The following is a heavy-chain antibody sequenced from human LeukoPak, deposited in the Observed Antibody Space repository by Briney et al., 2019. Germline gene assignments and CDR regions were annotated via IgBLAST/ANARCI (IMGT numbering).Heavy chain of an antibody. CDR2: IRYDGSNK. Sequence: PGGSLRLSCAASGFTFSNYGMHWVRQAPGKGLEWVAFIRYDGSNKYYADSVKGRFTISRDNSKNTLYLQMNNLRPEDTAVYYCARVDGVSSSSWSGVNTEYFQHWGQGTLVTVSS. CDR3: ARVDGVSSSSWSGVNTEYFQH. CDR1: GFTFSNYG. J-gene: IGHJ1*01. V-gene: IGHV3-30*02. D-gene: IGHD6-13*01.